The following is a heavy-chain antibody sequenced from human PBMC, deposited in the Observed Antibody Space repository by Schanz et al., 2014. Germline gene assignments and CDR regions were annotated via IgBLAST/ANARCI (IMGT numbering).Heavy chain of an antibody. CDR1: GFTFSSYA. V-gene: IGHV3-23*01. D-gene: IGHD2-15*01. Sequence: EGQLLESGGGLIQPGGSLRLSCAASGFTFSSYAMSWVRQAPGKGLEWVSTISASGGSTYYADSVKGRFTISRDNSKNILYLQMNSLRAEDTAVYYCAKARRKSNCSGGRCFHYSYYGMDVWGKGTTVTASS. CDR3: AKARRKSNCSGGRCFHYSYYGMDV. J-gene: IGHJ6*04. CDR2: ISASGGST.